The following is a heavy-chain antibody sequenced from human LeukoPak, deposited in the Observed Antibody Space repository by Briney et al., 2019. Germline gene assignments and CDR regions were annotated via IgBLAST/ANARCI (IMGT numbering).Heavy chain of an antibody. D-gene: IGHD1-26*01. Sequence: GGSLRLSCVASTFTFNTYGMLWVRQAPGKGLEWVATIPSDGRNEHYADSVLGRFTISRDNSKNTLYLRMDNLRAEDTAVYYCSKDGTPKFDYWGQGTLVTVSS. CDR3: SKDGTPKFDY. V-gene: IGHV3-30*18. CDR2: IPSDGRNE. CDR1: TFTFNTYG. J-gene: IGHJ4*02.